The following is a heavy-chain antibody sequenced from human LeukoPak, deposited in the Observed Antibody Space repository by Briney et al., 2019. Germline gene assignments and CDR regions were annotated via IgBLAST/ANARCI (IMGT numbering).Heavy chain of an antibody. J-gene: IGHJ6*03. CDR3: AGRVGRGYYYYYYYMDV. V-gene: IGHV4-59*11. D-gene: IGHD1-26*01. CDR2: IYYSGST. CDR1: GGSISSHY. Sequence: SETLSLTYTVSGGSISSHYWSWIRQPPGKGLEWIGYIYYSGSTNYNPSLKSRVTISVDTSKNQFSLKLSSVTAADTAVYYCAGRVGRGYYYYYYYMDVWGKGTTVTVSS.